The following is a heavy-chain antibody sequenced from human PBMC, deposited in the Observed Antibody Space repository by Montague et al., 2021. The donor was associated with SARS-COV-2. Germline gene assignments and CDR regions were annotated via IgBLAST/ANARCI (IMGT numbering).Heavy chain of an antibody. J-gene: IGHJ4*02. V-gene: IGHV2-70*11. CDR3: ARMSVRGVIFDY. CDR2: IDWDDDK. CDR1: GFSLSTSGMC. D-gene: IGHD3-10*01. Sequence: PALVKPTQTLTLTCTFSGFSLSTSGMCVSWIRQPPGKALEWLARIDWDDDKYYSTSLKTRLTISKDTFKNQVVLTMTNMDPVDTATYYCARMSVRGVIFDYWGQGTLVTVSS.